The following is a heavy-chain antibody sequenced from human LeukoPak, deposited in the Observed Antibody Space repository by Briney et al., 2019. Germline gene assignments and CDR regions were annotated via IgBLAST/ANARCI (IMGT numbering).Heavy chain of an antibody. CDR1: GFTFSSYW. Sequence: GGSLRLSCAASGFTFSSYWMSWVRQAPGKGLEWVANIKQDGSEKYYVDSVKGRFTISRDNAKNLLYLQMNSLRAEDTAVYYCAREGGSYYFDYWGQGTLVTVSS. D-gene: IGHD1-26*01. CDR2: IKQDGSEK. V-gene: IGHV3-7*01. CDR3: AREGGSYYFDY. J-gene: IGHJ4*02.